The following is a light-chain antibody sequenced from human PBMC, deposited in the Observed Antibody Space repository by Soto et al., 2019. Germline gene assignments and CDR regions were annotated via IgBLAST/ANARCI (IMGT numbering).Light chain of an antibody. Sequence: EIVLTQSPGTLSLSPGERATLSCRASQSVSSSYLAWYQQKPGQAPRLLIYGASNRATGIPDRFSGSGSGTDFTLTISRLGPEDFAVYYCQQYVTSPWTFGQGTKVEIE. V-gene: IGKV3-20*01. J-gene: IGKJ1*01. CDR3: QQYVTSPWT. CDR1: QSVSSSY. CDR2: GAS.